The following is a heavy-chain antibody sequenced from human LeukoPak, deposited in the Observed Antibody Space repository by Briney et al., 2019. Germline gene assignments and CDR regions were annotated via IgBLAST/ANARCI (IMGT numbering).Heavy chain of an antibody. D-gene: IGHD6-13*01. CDR1: GVSISSSSAY. V-gene: IGHV4-39*01. CDR3: ARFYSSTWTSYFDY. CDR2: IHYSGST. Sequence: SETLSLTCTVSGVSISSSSAYWGWIRQPPGKGLEWIGSIHYSGSTYYTPSLKSRVTISADTSENQFSLKLTSVTAADTAVYYCARFYSSTWTSYFDYWGQGTLVTVSS. J-gene: IGHJ4*02.